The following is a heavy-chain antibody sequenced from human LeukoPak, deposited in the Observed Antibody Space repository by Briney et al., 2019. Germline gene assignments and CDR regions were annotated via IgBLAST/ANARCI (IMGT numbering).Heavy chain of an antibody. CDR1: GFTFSSYS. V-gene: IGHV3-48*01. CDR2: ISSSSSTI. Sequence: GGSLRLSCAASGFTFSSYSMNWVRQAPGKGLEWVSYISSSSSTIYYAGSVKGRFTISRDNAKNSLYLQMNSLRAEDTAVYYCARAYDYGDFWGQGNLVTVS. CDR3: ARAYDYGDF. D-gene: IGHD3-16*01. J-gene: IGHJ4*02.